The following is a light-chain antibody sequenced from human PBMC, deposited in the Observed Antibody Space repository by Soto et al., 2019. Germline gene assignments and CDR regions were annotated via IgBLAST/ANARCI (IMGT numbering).Light chain of an antibody. CDR2: GAS. Sequence: DIQMTQYTSTLSASVGDRVTITCRPGQSISSWLAWYQQKPGKAPNLLIYGASSLESGVPSRFSGSGSGTEFTLTISSLQPDDFATYYCQQYNSYSRTFGQGTKVDIK. V-gene: IGKV1-5*01. CDR3: QQYNSYSRT. J-gene: IGKJ1*01. CDR1: QSISSW.